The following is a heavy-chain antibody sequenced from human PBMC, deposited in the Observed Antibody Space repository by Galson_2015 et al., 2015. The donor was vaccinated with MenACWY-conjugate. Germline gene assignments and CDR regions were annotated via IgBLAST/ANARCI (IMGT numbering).Heavy chain of an antibody. D-gene: IGHD2-15*01. CDR1: GFTFSNYA. Sequence: SLRLSCAASGFTFSNYAMSWVRQAPGKGLEWVSAISSSGINTYADSVKGRFTISRDNSQNTLYLQMNSLRAEDTAVHYCAKHRGDCCGASCCLDYWGQGTLVTVSS. CDR3: AKHRGDCCGASCCLDY. CDR2: ISSSGINT. J-gene: IGHJ4*02. V-gene: IGHV3-23*01.